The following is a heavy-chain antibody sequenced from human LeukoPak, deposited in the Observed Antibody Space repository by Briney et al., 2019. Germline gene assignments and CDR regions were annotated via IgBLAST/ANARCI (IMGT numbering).Heavy chain of an antibody. CDR2: IYNSGAGI. J-gene: IGHJ4*02. Sequence: GGSLRVSCAASGFTFSTYTMSWVRQAPGKGLEWVSSIYNSGAGIFYADSVKGRFTISRDNSKNTLYLQMNSLRAEDTAVYYCAKDVAPDSGWDLDYWGQGTLVTVSS. CDR1: GFTFSTYT. D-gene: IGHD6-19*01. CDR3: AKDVAPDSGWDLDY. V-gene: IGHV3-23*01.